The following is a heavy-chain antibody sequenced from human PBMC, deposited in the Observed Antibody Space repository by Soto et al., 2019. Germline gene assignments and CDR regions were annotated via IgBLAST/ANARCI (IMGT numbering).Heavy chain of an antibody. Sequence: PGESLKISCKGSGYNFTSYWIGWVRQMPGKGLEWMGIIYPGDSDTRYSPSFQGQVTISADKSISTAYLQWSSLKASDTAMYYCARRRDILTGYYPDWGQGTLVTVSS. D-gene: IGHD3-9*01. V-gene: IGHV5-51*01. CDR3: ARRRDILTGYYPD. CDR2: IYPGDSDT. J-gene: IGHJ4*02. CDR1: GYNFTSYW.